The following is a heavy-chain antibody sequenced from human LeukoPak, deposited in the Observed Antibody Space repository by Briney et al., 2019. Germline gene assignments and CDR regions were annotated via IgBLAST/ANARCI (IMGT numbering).Heavy chain of an antibody. Sequence: SETLSLTCAVYGGSFSGYYWSWIRQPPGKGLEWIGEINHSGSTNYNPSLKSRVTISVDTFKNQFSLKLSSVTAADTAVYYCASLTYCSSTSCYPPRDYWGQGTLVTVSS. D-gene: IGHD2-2*01. CDR2: INHSGST. CDR1: GGSFSGYY. CDR3: ASLTYCSSTSCYPPRDY. V-gene: IGHV4-34*01. J-gene: IGHJ4*02.